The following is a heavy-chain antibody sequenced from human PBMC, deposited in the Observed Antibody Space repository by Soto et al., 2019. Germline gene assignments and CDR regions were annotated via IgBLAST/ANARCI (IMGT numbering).Heavy chain of an antibody. Sequence: XQTMSLTCTVSRSCISSGVYYCSCIHMHPGQGLEWIGYIYYSGITYYNPSLKSRVTISVDTSKNQFFLKLSSVTAADTAVYYCARVENGISNYWGQGTRGTVAS. D-gene: IGHD2-8*01. CDR3: ARVENGISNY. J-gene: IGHJ4*02. CDR1: RSCISSGVYY. CDR2: IYYSGIT. V-gene: IGHV4-31*03.